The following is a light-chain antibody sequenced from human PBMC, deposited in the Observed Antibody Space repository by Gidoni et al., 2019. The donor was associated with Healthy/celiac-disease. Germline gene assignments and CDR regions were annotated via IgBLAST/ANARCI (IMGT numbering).Light chain of an antibody. J-gene: IGKJ4*01. CDR3: QQRSNWPPALT. V-gene: IGKV3-11*01. CDR2: DAS. Sequence: EIVLTPSPATLSLSPGERATLSCRASQSVSSYLAWYQQKPGQAPRLLIYDASNRATGIPARCSGSGSGTDFTLTISSLEHEDVAVYYCQQRSNWPPALTFGGXTKVEIK. CDR1: QSVSSY.